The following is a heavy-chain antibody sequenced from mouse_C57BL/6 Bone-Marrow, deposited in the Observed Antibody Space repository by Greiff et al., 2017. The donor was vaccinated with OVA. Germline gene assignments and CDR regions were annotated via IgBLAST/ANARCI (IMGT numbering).Heavy chain of an antibody. J-gene: IGHJ1*03. CDR3: ARKAYCYDYDGWYFDV. CDR1: GFTFSDYG. D-gene: IGHD2-4*01. Sequence: EVKLMESGGGLVKPGGSLKLSCAASGFTFSDYGMHWVRQAPEKGLEWVAYISSGSSTIYYADTVKGRFTISRDNAKNTLFLQMTSLRSEDTAMYYCARKAYCYDYDGWYFDVWGTGTTVTVSS. V-gene: IGHV5-17*01. CDR2: ISSGSSTI.